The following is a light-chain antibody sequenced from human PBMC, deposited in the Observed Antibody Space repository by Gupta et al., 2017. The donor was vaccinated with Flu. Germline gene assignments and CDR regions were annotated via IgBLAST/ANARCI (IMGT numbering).Light chain of an antibody. J-gene: IGLJ1*01. Sequence: SYELTQSPSVSVSPGQTARITCSGDTLPKQYAYWYQQKPGQAPVLVIYKDTERPSGIPERFSGSSSGTTGTLTISAVQAEDEADYYCQTADNSDTYYVFGTGTKVTVL. CDR1: TLPKQY. CDR3: QTADNSDTYYV. CDR2: KDT. V-gene: IGLV3-25*02.